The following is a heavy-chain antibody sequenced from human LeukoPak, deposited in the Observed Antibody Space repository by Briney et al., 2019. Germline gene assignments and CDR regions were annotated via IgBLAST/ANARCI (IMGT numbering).Heavy chain of an antibody. Sequence: GASVKVSCKASGYTFAGYYMHWVRQAPGQGLEWMGIINPSGGSTSYAQKFQGRVTMSRDTSTSTVYMELSSLRSEDTAVYYCARDRGQDFGVVIIRDYWGQGTLVTVSS. D-gene: IGHD3-3*01. CDR3: ARDRGQDFGVVIIRDY. J-gene: IGHJ4*02. V-gene: IGHV1-46*01. CDR1: GYTFAGYY. CDR2: INPSGGST.